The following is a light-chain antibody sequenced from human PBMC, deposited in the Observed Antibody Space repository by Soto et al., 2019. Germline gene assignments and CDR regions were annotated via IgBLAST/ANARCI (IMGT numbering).Light chain of an antibody. CDR2: DAS. CDR1: QSISNW. V-gene: IGKV1-5*01. CDR3: QQYNSYPWT. Sequence: DIQMTQSPSTLSASVGDRVTITCRASQSISNWLAWYQQRPGQAPKLLIYDASSLESGVPSTFSGSASGTEFTLTISRLQPDDFATYYCQQYNSYPWTFGQGNKVEIK. J-gene: IGKJ1*01.